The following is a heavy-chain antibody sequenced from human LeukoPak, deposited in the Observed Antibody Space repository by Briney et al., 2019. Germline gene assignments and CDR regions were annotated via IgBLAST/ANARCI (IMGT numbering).Heavy chain of an antibody. CDR2: MSGSGGST. D-gene: IGHD3-10*02. CDR1: GFTFSSYA. V-gene: IGHV3-23*01. CDR3: AKELFGLDY. Sequence: LAGGSLRLSCAASGFTFSSYAMTWVRQAPGKGLEWVSAMSGSGGSTYYADSVKGRFIISRDNSKNTLYLQMNSLRVEDTAVYYCAKELFGLDYWGQGTLVTVSS. J-gene: IGHJ4*02.